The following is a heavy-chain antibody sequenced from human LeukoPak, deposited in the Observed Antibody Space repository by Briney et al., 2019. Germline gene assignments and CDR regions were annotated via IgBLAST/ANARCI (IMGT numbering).Heavy chain of an antibody. J-gene: IGHJ6*02. CDR3: ARDVLRFLEWLPYRNYYYGMDV. V-gene: IGHV3-7*01. Sequence: GGSLRLSCAASGFTFSSYWMSWVRQAPGKGLEWVANIKQDGSEKYYVDSVKGRFTISRDNAKNSLYLQMSSLRAEDTAVYYCARDVLRFLEWLPYRNYYYGMDVWGQGTTVTVSS. CDR2: IKQDGSEK. CDR1: GFTFSSYW. D-gene: IGHD3-3*01.